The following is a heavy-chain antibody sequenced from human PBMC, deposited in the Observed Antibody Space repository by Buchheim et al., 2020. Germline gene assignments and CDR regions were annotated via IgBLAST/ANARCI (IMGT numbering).Heavy chain of an antibody. CDR3: ARGGGPMGHGGGYPLDY. D-gene: IGHD2-15*01. CDR2: IYYSGST. J-gene: IGHJ4*02. V-gene: IGHV4-61*01. Sequence: QVQLQESGPGLVKPSETLSLTCTVSGGSVSSGSYYWSWIRQPPGKGLEWIGYIYYSGSTNYNPSLKSRVTISVDPSHHHFSLKLSSVTAADTAVYYCARGGGPMGHGGGYPLDYWGQGTL. CDR1: GGSVSSGSYY.